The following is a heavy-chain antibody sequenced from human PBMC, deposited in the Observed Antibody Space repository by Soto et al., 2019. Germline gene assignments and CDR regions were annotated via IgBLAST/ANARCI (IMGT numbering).Heavy chain of an antibody. CDR1: GGSFSGYY. J-gene: IGHJ6*02. D-gene: IGHD1-26*01. V-gene: IGHV4-34*01. CDR2: INHSGST. Sequence: QVQLQQWGAGLLKPSETLSLTCAVYGGSFSGYYWSWIRQPPGKGLEWIGEINHSGSTNYNPSLKSRVNISVDTSKNQFSLKLSSVTAADTAVYYCARVNTGWDGMDVWGQGTTVTVSS. CDR3: ARVNTGWDGMDV.